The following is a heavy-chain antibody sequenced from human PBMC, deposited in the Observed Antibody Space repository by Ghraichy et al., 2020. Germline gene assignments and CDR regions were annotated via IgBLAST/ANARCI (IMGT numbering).Heavy chain of an antibody. J-gene: IGHJ4*02. CDR1: GFIFGSYA. D-gene: IGHD2-21*02. CDR3: ATASGGDSYPN. CDR2: ISGSGDTT. Sequence: GGSLRLSCAGSGFIFGSYAMTWVRQAPGKRLDWVSSISGSGDTTYYADSVKGQFTISRDNSKNTLYLQMNSLRAEDTSVYYCATASGGDSYPNWGQGTLVTVSS. V-gene: IGHV3-23*01.